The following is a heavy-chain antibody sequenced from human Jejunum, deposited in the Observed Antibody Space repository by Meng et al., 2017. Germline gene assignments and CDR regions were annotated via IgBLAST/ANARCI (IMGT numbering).Heavy chain of an antibody. Sequence: QLQLQESGSGLVKPSQPLSLTRAVSGGSISSDGYTWSWIRQPPGKGLEWIGYIYHTGSTYYNPSLKSRVTISVDRSKNQFSLNLSSVTAADTALYYCASNEDYWGQGTLVTVSS. CDR2: IYHTGST. V-gene: IGHV4-30-2*01. J-gene: IGHJ4*02. CDR3: ASNEDY. CDR1: GGSISSDGYT. D-gene: IGHD2-8*01.